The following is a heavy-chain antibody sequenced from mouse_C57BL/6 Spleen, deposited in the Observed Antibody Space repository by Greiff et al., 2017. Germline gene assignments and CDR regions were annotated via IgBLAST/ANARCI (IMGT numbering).Heavy chain of an antibody. CDR3: ARAAMVRDWYFDG. Sequence: QVQLQQPGAELVMPGASVKLSCKASGYTFTSYWMHWVKQRPGQGLEWIGEIDPSDSYTNYNQKFKGKSTLTVDKSSSTAYMQLSSLTSEDSAVYYCARAAMVRDWYFDGWGTGTTGTVSS. V-gene: IGHV1-69*01. CDR1: GYTFTSYW. D-gene: IGHD2-1*01. CDR2: IDPSDSYT. J-gene: IGHJ1*03.